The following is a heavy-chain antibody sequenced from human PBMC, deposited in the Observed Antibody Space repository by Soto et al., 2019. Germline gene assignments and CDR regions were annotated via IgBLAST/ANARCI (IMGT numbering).Heavy chain of an antibody. CDR2: INHSGST. Sequence: SETLSLTCAVYGGSFSGYYWSWIRQPPGKGLEWIGEINHSGSTNYNPSLKSRVTISVDTSKNQFSLKLSSVTAADTAVYYCARGFLASGDFWSGHWYYFDYWGQGTLVTVSS. V-gene: IGHV4-34*01. CDR1: GGSFSGYY. D-gene: IGHD3-3*01. CDR3: ARGFLASGDFWSGHWYYFDY. J-gene: IGHJ4*02.